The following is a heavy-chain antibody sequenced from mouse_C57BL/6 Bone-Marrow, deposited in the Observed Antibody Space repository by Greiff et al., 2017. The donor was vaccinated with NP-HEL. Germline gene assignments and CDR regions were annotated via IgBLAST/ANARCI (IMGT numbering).Heavy chain of an antibody. J-gene: IGHJ3*01. Sequence: QVQLQQSGPELVKPGASVKISCKASGYAFSSSWMNWVKQRPGKGLEWIGRIYPGDGDTNYNGKFKGKATLTADKSSSTAYMQLNSLTSEDSAVYYCARSGTWFAYWGQGTLVTVSA. D-gene: IGHD4-1*01. CDR3: ARSGTWFAY. V-gene: IGHV1-82*01. CDR2: IYPGDGDT. CDR1: GYAFSSSW.